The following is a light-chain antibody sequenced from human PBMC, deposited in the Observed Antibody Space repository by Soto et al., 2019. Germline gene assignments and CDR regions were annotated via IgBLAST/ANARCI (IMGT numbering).Light chain of an antibody. J-gene: IGLJ1*01. CDR2: GNS. Sequence: QSVLKQPRSGYGAQGQRGTIFCTGSSSNIGAGYDVHWYQQLPGTAPKLLIYGNSNRPSGVPDRFSGSKSGTSTSLAITGLQAEDEADYYCQSYDSSLSGCVFGSGTKVTVL. V-gene: IGLV1-40*01. CDR1: SSNIGAGYD. CDR3: QSYDSSLSGCV.